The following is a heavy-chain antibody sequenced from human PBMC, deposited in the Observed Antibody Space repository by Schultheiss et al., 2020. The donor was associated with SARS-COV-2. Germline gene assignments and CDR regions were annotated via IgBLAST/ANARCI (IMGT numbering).Heavy chain of an antibody. CDR2: IYYSGST. J-gene: IGHJ4*02. CDR1: GGSISSYY. D-gene: IGHD1-26*01. Sequence: SETLSLTCTVSGGSISSYYWSWIRQPPGKGLEWIGYIYYSGSTNYNPSLKSRVTISVDTSKKQFSLKLNSVTAADTAVYYCARTTGGSYFRVWGQGTLVTVSS. CDR3: ARTTGGSYFRV. V-gene: IGHV4-59*01.